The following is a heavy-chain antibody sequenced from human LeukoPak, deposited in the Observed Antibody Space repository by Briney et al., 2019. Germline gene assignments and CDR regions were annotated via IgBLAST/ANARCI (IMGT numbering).Heavy chain of an antibody. J-gene: IGHJ4*02. CDR1: GYTFTGYY. CDR2: IIPIFGTA. D-gene: IGHD3-16*01. CDR3: ARSLGAPLYYFDY. Sequence: GASVKVSCKASGYTFTGYYMHWVRQAPGQGLEWMGGIIPIFGTANYAQKFQGRVTITADESTSTAYMELSSLRSEDTAVYYCARSLGAPLYYFDYWGQGTLVTVSS. V-gene: IGHV1-69*13.